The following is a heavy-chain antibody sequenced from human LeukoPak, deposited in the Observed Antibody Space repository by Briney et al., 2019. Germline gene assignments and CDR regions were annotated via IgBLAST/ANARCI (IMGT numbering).Heavy chain of an antibody. V-gene: IGHV1-8*01. CDR2: MTPNSGNT. D-gene: IGHD3-10*01. J-gene: IGHJ6*02. Sequence: ASVTVSCKASGYTFTSYDINWVRQAPGQGGEWMGWMTPNSGNTGNAKTFQGRGTMTRNTSISTTYMELSSLRSEDTAVYYCARLWFGEFYYYYGMDVWGQGTTVTVSS. CDR1: GYTFTSYD. CDR3: ARLWFGEFYYYYGMDV.